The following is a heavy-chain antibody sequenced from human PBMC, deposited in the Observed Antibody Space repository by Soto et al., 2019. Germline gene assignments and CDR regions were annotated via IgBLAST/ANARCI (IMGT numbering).Heavy chain of an antibody. J-gene: IGHJ6*02. Sequence: ASVKVSCKASGYTFTSYYIHWVRQVPGQGLEWMGIINPSGGSTSYAQKFQGRVTMTRDTSTSTVYMELSSLRSEATAVYYCARVWLATRDSGGYPMGGMDVWGQGTTVTVSS. CDR2: INPSGGST. V-gene: IGHV1-46*01. CDR1: GYTFTSYY. D-gene: IGHD3-22*01. CDR3: ARVWLATRDSGGYPMGGMDV.